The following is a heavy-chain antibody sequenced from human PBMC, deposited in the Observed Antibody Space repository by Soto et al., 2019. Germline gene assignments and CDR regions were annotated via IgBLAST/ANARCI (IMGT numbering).Heavy chain of an antibody. CDR2: INPHSGAT. J-gene: IGHJ5*02. D-gene: IGHD3-10*01. CDR3: VSAHALGFSNWFDP. Sequence: QVLLVQSGAEVQKPGASLKVSCKASGYIFSANYIHWVRQAPGQGLEWLGWINPHSGATNYAQKFLGRVTMSADTSASTAYMDLARLKSDDTAVYYCVSAHALGFSNWFDPWGRGTLVTVSS. V-gene: IGHV1-2*02. CDR1: GYIFSANY.